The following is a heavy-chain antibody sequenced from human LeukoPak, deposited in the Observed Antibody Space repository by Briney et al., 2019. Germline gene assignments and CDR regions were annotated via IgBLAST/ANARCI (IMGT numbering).Heavy chain of an antibody. D-gene: IGHD3-3*01. J-gene: IGHJ3*02. CDR1: GFTFSSYW. CDR3: ARGVYAFDI. CDR2: IKQDGSEI. V-gene: IGHV3-7*01. Sequence: PGGSLRLSCAASGFTFSSYWMTWVRQVPGKGLEWVANIKQDGSEIYYVDSVKGRFTISRDNAKNSLFLLMNSLRAEDTAVYYCARGVYAFDIWGQGTMVTVSS.